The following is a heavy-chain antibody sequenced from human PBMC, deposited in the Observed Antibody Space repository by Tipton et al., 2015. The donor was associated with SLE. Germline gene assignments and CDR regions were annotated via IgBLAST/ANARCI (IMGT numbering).Heavy chain of an antibody. J-gene: IGHJ6*02. Sequence: QLVQSGAEVKKPGESLRISCKGSGYSFTSYWISWVRQMPGKGLEWMGRIDPSDSYTNYSPSFQGHVTISADKSIGTAYLQWSSLKASDTAMYYCARKGAVAEVYYYGMDVWGQGTTVTVSS. CDR1: GYSFTSYW. D-gene: IGHD6-19*01. V-gene: IGHV5-10-1*01. CDR3: ARKGAVAEVYYYGMDV. CDR2: IDPSDSYT.